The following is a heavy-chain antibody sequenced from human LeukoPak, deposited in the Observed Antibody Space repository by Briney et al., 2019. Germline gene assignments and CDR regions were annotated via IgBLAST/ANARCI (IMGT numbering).Heavy chain of an antibody. CDR1: GGSISSGDYY. D-gene: IGHD5-24*01. V-gene: IGHV4-30-4*01. CDR3: ARDGDGYNGVFDI. CDR2: IYYSGST. J-gene: IGHJ3*02. Sequence: SETLSLTCTVSGGSISSGDYYWSWIRQPPGKGLEWIVYIYYSGSTYYNPSLKSRVTISVDTSKNQFSLKLSSVTAADTAVYYCARDGDGYNGVFDIWGKGKMVTVSS.